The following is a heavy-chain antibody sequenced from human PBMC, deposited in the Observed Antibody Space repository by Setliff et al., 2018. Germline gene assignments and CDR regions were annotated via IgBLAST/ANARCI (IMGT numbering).Heavy chain of an antibody. Sequence: ASVKVSCKASGYTFSNYGISWVRQAPGQGLEWMGWISAYNGYIIYAQKLQGRVTMTTDTSTSTAYMEVRSLRSDDTAVYYCARAPGTVVVPASRSAFDIWGQGTMVTVSS. V-gene: IGHV1-18*01. CDR3: ARAPGTVVVPASRSAFDI. J-gene: IGHJ3*02. CDR2: ISAYNGYI. D-gene: IGHD2-2*01. CDR1: GYTFSNYG.